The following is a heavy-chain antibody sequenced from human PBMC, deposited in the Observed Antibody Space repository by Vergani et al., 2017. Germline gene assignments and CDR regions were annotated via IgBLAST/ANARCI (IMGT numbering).Heavy chain of an antibody. CDR3: ARELSYYYGSGSDDYNPYYYEGMGV. CDR1: GGSINTGAYY. Sequence: QVQLQESGPRLVRPSQTLSLTCTVSGGSINTGAYYWSWIRQPAGKGLEWIGRVYTSGMTNYNPSLKSRVTILVDRSKSQLSLKLTSVTAGDTAVYFCARELSYYYGSGSDDYNPYYYEGMGVWGPGTTVNVSS. CDR2: VYTSGMT. D-gene: IGHD3-10*01. V-gene: IGHV4-61*02. J-gene: IGHJ6*02.